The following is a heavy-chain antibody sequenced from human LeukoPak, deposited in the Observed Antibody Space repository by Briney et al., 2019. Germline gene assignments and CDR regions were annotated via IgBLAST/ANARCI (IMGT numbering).Heavy chain of an antibody. CDR3: ARFLFYLPWRIVVVTPDVGMDV. CDR1: GYTFTSYG. CDR2: ISAYNGNT. D-gene: IGHD3-22*01. V-gene: IGHV1-18*01. Sequence: GASVKVSCKASGYTFTSYGISWVRQAPGQGLEWMGWISAYNGNTNYAQKLQGRVTMTTDTSTSTAYMELRSLRSDDTAVYYCARFLFYLPWRIVVVTPDVGMDVWGQGTTVTVPS. J-gene: IGHJ6*02.